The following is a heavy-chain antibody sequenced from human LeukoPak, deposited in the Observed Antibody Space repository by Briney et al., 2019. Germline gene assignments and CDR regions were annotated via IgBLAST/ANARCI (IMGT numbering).Heavy chain of an antibody. J-gene: IGHJ1*01. CDR2: INPNSGGT. V-gene: IGHV1-2*02. CDR3: ARDGAGFYSD. D-gene: IGHD1-26*01. CDR1: GYTFTGYY. Sequence: ASVTVSCTPSGYTFTGYYMHWVRQTPGQGLEWMGWINPNSGGTNYAQKFQGRVTMTRDTSISTAYMELSRLRSDDTAVYYCARDGAGFYSDWDQGTLVTVSS.